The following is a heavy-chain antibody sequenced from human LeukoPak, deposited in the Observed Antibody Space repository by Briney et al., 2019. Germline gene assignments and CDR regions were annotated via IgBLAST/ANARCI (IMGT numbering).Heavy chain of an antibody. CDR2: ISSSSSTI. J-gene: IGHJ4*02. Sequence: GGSLRLSCAASGFTFSSYSMNWVRQAPGKGLEWVSYISSSSSTIYYADSVKGRFTISRDNAKNSLYLQMNSLRAEDTAVYYCAREREGERKSGYYYYFDYWGQGTLVTVSS. CDR3: AREREGERKSGYYYYFDY. V-gene: IGHV3-48*04. D-gene: IGHD3-22*01. CDR1: GFTFSSYS.